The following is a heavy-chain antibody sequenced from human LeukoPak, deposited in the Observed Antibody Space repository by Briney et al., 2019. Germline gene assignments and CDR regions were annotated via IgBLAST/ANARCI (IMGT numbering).Heavy chain of an antibody. D-gene: IGHD3-10*01. V-gene: IGHV3-74*01. J-gene: IGHJ4*02. CDR1: GFTFSSNW. CDR3: ARGQNTMDY. CDR2: ISGDGSTT. Sequence: PGGSLRLSCAASGFTFSSNWMHWVRQAPGEGLVWVSRISGDGSTTNYADSVKGRFTISRDNAKNTLYLQMDSLRAEDTAVYYCARGQNTMDYWGQGTLVTVSS.